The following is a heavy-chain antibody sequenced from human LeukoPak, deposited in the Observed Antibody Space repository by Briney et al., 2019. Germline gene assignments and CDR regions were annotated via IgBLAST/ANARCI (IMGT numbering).Heavy chain of an antibody. V-gene: IGHV3-66*01. D-gene: IGHD3-22*01. Sequence: GGSLRLSCAASGFTVSSNYMGWVRQAPGKGLEWVSVIYSGGSTYYADSVKGRFTISRDNSKNTLYLQMNSLRAEDTAVYYCARDSGYYYDSSGYYFDYWGQGTLVTVSS. J-gene: IGHJ4*02. CDR3: ARDSGYYYDSSGYYFDY. CDR2: IYSGGST. CDR1: GFTVSSNY.